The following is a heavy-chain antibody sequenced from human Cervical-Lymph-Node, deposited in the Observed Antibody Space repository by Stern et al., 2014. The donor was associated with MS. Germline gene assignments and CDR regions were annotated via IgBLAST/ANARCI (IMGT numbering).Heavy chain of an antibody. CDR2: IEYSGYT. V-gene: IGHV4-61*01. D-gene: IGHD3-3*01. CDR1: GGSVSSGSYY. J-gene: IGHJ4*02. Sequence: VQLVESGPGLVKPSETLSLTCTVSGGSVSSGSYYWSWIRQPPGKGLEWIGYIEYSGYTNYIPTLKSRVTISVETSKNQFSLKLSSVTAADTAVYYCARVSYDLWSGYYPFDFWGQGTLVTVSS. CDR3: ARVSYDLWSGYYPFDF.